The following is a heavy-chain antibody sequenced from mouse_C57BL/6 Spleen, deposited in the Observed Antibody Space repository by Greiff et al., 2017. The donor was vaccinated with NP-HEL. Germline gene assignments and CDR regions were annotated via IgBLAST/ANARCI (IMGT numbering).Heavy chain of an antibody. CDR1: GYTFTSYG. CDR3: ARDYGSPYFDY. Sequence: VKLQQSGAELARPGASVKLSCKASGYTFTSYGISWVKQRTGQGLEWIGEIYPRSGNTYYNEKFKGKATLTADKSSSTAYMELRSLTSEDSAVYFCARDYGSPYFDYWGKGTTLTVSS. V-gene: IGHV1-81*01. D-gene: IGHD1-1*01. J-gene: IGHJ2*01. CDR2: IYPRSGNT.